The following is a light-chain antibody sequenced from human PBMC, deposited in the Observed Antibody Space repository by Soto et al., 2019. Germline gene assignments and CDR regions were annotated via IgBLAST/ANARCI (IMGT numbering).Light chain of an antibody. J-gene: IGKJ1*01. CDR3: QHYNNWPPWT. V-gene: IGKV3-15*01. CDR2: GAS. CDR1: QSVSSN. Sequence: EIVTTQSPVTLSVSPGERATLSCRASQSVSSNLAWYQQKPGQAPRLLIYGASTRATGIPARFSGSGSGTDFTLTISSLQSEDFAVYYCQHYNNWPPWTFGQGTKVEIK.